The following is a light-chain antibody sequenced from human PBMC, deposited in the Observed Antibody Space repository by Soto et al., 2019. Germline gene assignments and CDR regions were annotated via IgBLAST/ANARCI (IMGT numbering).Light chain of an antibody. Sequence: PGERVTLSFRASQSVSSSYLTWYQQKPGQAPRLLIYCASTRATGIPDRFSGSGSGTDFTLTISRLEPEDFAVYYCQQYGSSPRITFGQGTRLEIK. J-gene: IGKJ5*01. V-gene: IGKV3-20*01. CDR2: CAS. CDR3: QQYGSSPRIT. CDR1: QSVSSSY.